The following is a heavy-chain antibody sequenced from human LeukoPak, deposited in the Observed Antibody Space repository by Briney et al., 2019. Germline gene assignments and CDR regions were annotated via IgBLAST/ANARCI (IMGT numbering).Heavy chain of an antibody. CDR1: GGSISSSSYY. V-gene: IGHV4-39*07. CDR3: ARAPRITMVRGVIDYYYYYMDV. J-gene: IGHJ6*03. D-gene: IGHD3-10*01. CDR2: IYYSGST. Sequence: PSETLSLTCTVSGGSISSSSYYWGWIRQPPRKGLEWIGSIYYSGSTYYNPPLKSRVTISVDTSKNQFSLKLSSVTAADTAVYYCARAPRITMVRGVIDYYYYYMDVWGKGTTVTISS.